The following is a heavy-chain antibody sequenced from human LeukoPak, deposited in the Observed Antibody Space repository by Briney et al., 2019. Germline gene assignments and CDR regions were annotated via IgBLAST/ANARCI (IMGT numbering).Heavy chain of an antibody. CDR3: ARDLPSSSWYKNWFDP. CDR2: IYTSGST. J-gene: IGHJ5*02. D-gene: IGHD6-13*01. Sequence: SETLSLTCTVSGGSISSYYWSWIRQPAGKGLEWIGRIYTSGSTNYNPSLKSRVTMSVDTSKNQFSLKLSSVTAADTAVYYCARDLPSSSWYKNWFDPWGQGTLVTVSS. CDR1: GGSISSYY. V-gene: IGHV4-4*07.